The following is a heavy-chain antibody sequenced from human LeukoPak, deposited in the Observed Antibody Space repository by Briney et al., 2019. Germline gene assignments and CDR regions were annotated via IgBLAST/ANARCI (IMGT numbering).Heavy chain of an antibody. CDR2: TSYDGSTK. CDR1: GFTFSNYA. D-gene: IGHD2-2*01. Sequence: GGSLRLSCAASGFTFSNYAMHWVRQAPGKGLEWVAVTSYDGSTKYYADSVKDRLTISRDNSKNTLYLEMDSLRAEDTAVYYCARAYCSSTSCWVGYYYYMDVWGKGTTVTVSS. CDR3: ARAYCSSTSCWVGYYYYMDV. J-gene: IGHJ6*03. V-gene: IGHV3-30*03.